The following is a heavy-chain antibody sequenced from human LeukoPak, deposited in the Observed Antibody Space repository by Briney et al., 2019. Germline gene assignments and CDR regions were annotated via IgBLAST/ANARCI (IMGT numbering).Heavy chain of an antibody. V-gene: IGHV4-59*12. Sequence: SETLSLTCTVSGGSISPYFWSWIRQPPGKGLEWIGYISYTGNTNKNPSLKSRVTISVDTSKNQFSLKLSSVTAADTAVYYCARLPYYYDSSGGAFDIWGQGTMVTVSS. CDR1: GGSISPYF. CDR3: ARLPYYYDSSGGAFDI. D-gene: IGHD3-22*01. CDR2: ISYTGNT. J-gene: IGHJ3*02.